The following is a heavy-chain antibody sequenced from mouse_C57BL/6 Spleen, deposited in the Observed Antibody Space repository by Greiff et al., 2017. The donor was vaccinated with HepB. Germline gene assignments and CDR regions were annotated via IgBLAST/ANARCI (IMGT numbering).Heavy chain of an antibody. CDR2: IWSDGST. D-gene: IGHD2-3*01. CDR1: GFSFTSYG. CDR3: ARHERIYDGYYEFAY. J-gene: IGHJ3*01. Sequence: VKLMESGPGLVAPSQSLSIKCTVSGFSFTSYGVHWVRQPPGKGLEWLVVIWSDGSTTYNSALKSRLSISKDNSKSQVFLKMNSLQTDDTAMYYCARHERIYDGYYEFAYWGQGTLVTVAA. V-gene: IGHV2-6-1*01.